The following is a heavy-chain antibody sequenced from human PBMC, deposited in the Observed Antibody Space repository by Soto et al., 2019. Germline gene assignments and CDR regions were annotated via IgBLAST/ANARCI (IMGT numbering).Heavy chain of an antibody. V-gene: IGHV3-66*01. CDR1: GFTVSSNY. J-gene: IGHJ3*02. Sequence: EVPLVESGGGLVQPGGSLRLSCAASGFTVSSNYMSWVRQAPGKGLEWVSVIYSGGSTYYADSVKGRFTISRDNSKNTLYLQMNSLRAEDTAVYYCARGLTIDAFDIWGQGTMVTVSS. CDR3: ARGLTIDAFDI. D-gene: IGHD2-21*01. CDR2: IYSGGST.